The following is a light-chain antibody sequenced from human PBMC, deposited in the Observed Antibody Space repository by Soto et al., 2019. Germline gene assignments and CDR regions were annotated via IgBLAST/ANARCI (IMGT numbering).Light chain of an antibody. Sequence: DIQMTQSPSSLSAFVGDRVTITCRASQSVRNYVNWYQQQPGKAPKLLIHDASSLQSGVPSRFSGSGSETDFTLTIGSLLPEDFATYYCQQGYSTPITFGQGTRLEIK. CDR2: DAS. CDR1: QSVRNY. CDR3: QQGYSTPIT. V-gene: IGKV1-39*01. J-gene: IGKJ5*01.